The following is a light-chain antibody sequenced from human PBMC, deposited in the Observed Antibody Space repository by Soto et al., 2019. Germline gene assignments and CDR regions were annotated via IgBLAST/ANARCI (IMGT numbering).Light chain of an antibody. CDR1: SSDIGGSNY. Sequence: QSALTQPASVSGSPGQSITISCTGTSSDIGGSNYVSWYQQHPGKAPKLIIYEVTNRPSGVSDRFSGSKSDNTASLIISGLQAEDEAHYYCSSYRITTVVFGSVTKLTVL. CDR2: EVT. V-gene: IGLV2-14*01. J-gene: IGLJ1*01. CDR3: SSYRITTVV.